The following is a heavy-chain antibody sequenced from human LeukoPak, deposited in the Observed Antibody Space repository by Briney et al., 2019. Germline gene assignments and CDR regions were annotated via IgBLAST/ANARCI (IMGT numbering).Heavy chain of an antibody. CDR2: VSADGVV. CDR1: GFTFRSYS. D-gene: IGHD2-2*01. CDR3: ARDRAYPRDQFDC. J-gene: IGHJ4*02. Sequence: GGSLRLSCAASGFTFRSYSMNWVRQAPGKGLEWVSTVSADGVVWYSDSVRGRSTISRDNSKNTVSLQMKSLRADDTAVYFCARDRAYPRDQFDCWGQGTLVTVSS. V-gene: IGHV3-23*01.